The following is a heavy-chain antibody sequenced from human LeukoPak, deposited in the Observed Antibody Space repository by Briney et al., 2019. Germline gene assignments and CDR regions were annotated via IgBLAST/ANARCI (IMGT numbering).Heavy chain of an antibody. J-gene: IGHJ4*02. CDR2: ISSGSTYI. D-gene: IGHD6-19*01. CDR1: GFTFSTDS. CDR3: ARGSGSGWSWGTNYFDY. V-gene: IGHV3-21*01. Sequence: AGGSLRLSCAASGFTFSTDSINWVCQAPGKGLEWVSSISSGSTYIYYADSVKGRFTISRENAKNSLSLQMNSLRADDTAVYYCARGSGSGWSWGTNYFDYWGQGSLVTVSS.